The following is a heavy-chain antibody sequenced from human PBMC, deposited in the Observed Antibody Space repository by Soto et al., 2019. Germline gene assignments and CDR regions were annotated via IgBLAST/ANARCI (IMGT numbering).Heavy chain of an antibody. J-gene: IGHJ6*02. CDR1: GGTFSSYS. Sequence: SVKVSCKASGGTFSSYSISWVRQATGQGFEWMGGIITILDTVDYAQKFQGWVTITADDSRSTAYMELSTLRTDDTAVYYCSRADSSSRYVRYYCGMDVWGQGTTVTVSS. CDR3: SRADSSSRYVRYYCGMDV. V-gene: IGHV1-69*01. CDR2: IITILDTV. D-gene: IGHD6-13*01.